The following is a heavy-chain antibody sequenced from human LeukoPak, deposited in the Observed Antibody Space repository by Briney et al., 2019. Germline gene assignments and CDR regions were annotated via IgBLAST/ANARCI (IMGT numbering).Heavy chain of an antibody. D-gene: IGHD5-18*01. CDR2: MNPNSGNT. V-gene: IGHV1-8*03. CDR3: ARRGTAMGFDYYYYYYMDV. J-gene: IGHJ6*03. CDR1: GYTFTSYD. Sequence: GASVKVFCKASGYTFTSYDINWVRQATGQGLEWMGWMNPNSGNTGYAQKFQGRVTITRNTSISTAYMELSSLRSEDTAVYYCARRGTAMGFDYYYYYYMDVWGKGTTVTVSS.